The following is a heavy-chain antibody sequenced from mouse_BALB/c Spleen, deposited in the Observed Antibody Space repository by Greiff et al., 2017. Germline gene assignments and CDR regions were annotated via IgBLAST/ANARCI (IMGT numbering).Heavy chain of an antibody. CDR1: GFTFSSYG. V-gene: IGHV5-6*01. J-gene: IGHJ2*01. CDR3: AKGDYDCGAAYSFDY. D-gene: IGHD2-4*01. CDR2: ISSGGSYT. Sequence: EVQLVESGGDLVKPGGSLKLSCAASGFTFSSYGMSWVRQTPDKRLEWVATISSGGSYTYYPDSVKGRFTISRDNAKNTLYLQMSSLKAEDTAMYYCAKGDYDCGAAYSFDYWGQGTTLTVSS.